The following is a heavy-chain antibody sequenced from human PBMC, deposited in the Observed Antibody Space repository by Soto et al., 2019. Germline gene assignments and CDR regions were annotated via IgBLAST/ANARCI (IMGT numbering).Heavy chain of an antibody. J-gene: IGHJ6*02. CDR3: AGLGIAAAGYYYYGMDV. CDR2: IYYSGST. CDR1: GGSISSSSYY. D-gene: IGHD6-13*01. Sequence: PSETLSLTCTVSGGSISSSSYYWGWIRQPPGKGLEWIGSIYYSGSTYYNPSLKSRVTISVDTSKNQFSLKLSSVTAADTAVYYCAGLGIAAAGYYYYGMDVWGQGTTVTVSS. V-gene: IGHV4-39*01.